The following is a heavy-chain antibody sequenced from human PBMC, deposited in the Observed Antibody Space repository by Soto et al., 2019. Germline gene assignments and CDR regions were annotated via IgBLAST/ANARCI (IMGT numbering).Heavy chain of an antibody. V-gene: IGHV4-39*01. J-gene: IGHJ4*02. CDR1: GGSISSSSYY. Sequence: SETLSLTCTVPGGSISSSSYYWGWIRQPPGKGLEWIGSIYYSGSTYYNPSLKSRVTISVDTSKNQFSLKLSSVTAADTAVYYCARLSGIVVVTCWGQGTLVTVSS. CDR2: IYYSGST. CDR3: ARLSGIVVVTC. D-gene: IGHD3-22*01.